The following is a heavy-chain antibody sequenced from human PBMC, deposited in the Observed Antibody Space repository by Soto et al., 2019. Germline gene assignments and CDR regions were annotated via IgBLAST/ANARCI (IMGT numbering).Heavy chain of an antibody. CDR3: ATGRSGDRGPYYFDS. Sequence: SETLSLTCTVSGGSIRGGGDHLTWVRQLPGKGLEWIGYIHYTGVTYYSPSLKSRVSISVDTSGIQFFLTLTSVTAADTAVYYCATGRSGDRGPYYFDSWGQGALVTVSS. CDR1: GGSIRGGGDH. D-gene: IGHD4-17*01. V-gene: IGHV4-31*03. J-gene: IGHJ4*02. CDR2: IHYTGVT.